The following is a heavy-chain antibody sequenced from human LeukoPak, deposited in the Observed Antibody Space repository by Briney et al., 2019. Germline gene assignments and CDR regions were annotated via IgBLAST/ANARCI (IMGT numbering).Heavy chain of an antibody. D-gene: IGHD3-22*01. J-gene: IGHJ4*02. Sequence: ASVKVSCKASGYTFTSYYMHWVRQAPGQGLEWMGIINSSGGSTSYAQKFQGRVTMTRDMSTSTVYMELSSLRSEDTAVYYCARDRGRDLRYYDSSAFDYWGQGTLVTVSS. CDR2: INSSGGST. CDR1: GYTFTSYY. CDR3: ARDRGRDLRYYDSSAFDY. V-gene: IGHV1-46*01.